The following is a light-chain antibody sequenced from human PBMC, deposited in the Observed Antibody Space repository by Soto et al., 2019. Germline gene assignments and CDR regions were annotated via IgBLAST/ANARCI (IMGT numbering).Light chain of an antibody. CDR1: QSLVFSDGNTY. Sequence: DVVMTQSPLSLPVTLGQPASISCRSSQSLVFSDGNTYLSWFQQRPGQSPRRLIYQVSKRDSGVPDRFSGSGSTTDFTLKISRVEAEDVGVYYFLQGTHWPPYTFGQGTKLEIK. CDR3: LQGTHWPPYT. CDR2: QVS. V-gene: IGKV2-30*01. J-gene: IGKJ2*01.